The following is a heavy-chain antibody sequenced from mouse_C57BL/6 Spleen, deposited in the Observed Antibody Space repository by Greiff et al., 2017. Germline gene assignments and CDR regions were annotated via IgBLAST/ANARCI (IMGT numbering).Heavy chain of an antibody. CDR2: ISNLAYSI. J-gene: IGHJ4*01. CDR1: GFTFSDYG. D-gene: IGHD3-1*01. V-gene: IGHV5-15*04. CDR3: ARHPRDAMDY. Sequence: EVKLEESGGGLVQPGGSLKLSCAASGFTFSDYGMAWVRQAPRKGPEWVAFISNLAYSIYYADTVTGRFTISRENAKNTLYLEMSSLRSEDTAMYYCARHPRDAMDYWGQGTSVTVSS.